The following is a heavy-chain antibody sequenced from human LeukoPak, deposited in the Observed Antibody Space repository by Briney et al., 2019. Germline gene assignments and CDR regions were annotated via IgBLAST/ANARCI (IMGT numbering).Heavy chain of an antibody. V-gene: IGHV1-69*05. CDR2: IIPIFGTA. CDR1: GGTFSSYA. Sequence: SVKVSCKASGGTFSSYAISLVRQAPGQGLEWMGRIIPIFGTANYAQKFQGRVTITTDESTSTAYMELSSLRSEDTAVYYCAREYYYDSSGYYYVNDYWGQGTLVTVSS. CDR3: AREYYYDSSGYYYVNDY. D-gene: IGHD3-22*01. J-gene: IGHJ4*02.